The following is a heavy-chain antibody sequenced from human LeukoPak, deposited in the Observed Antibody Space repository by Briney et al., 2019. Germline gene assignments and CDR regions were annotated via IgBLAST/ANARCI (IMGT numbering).Heavy chain of an antibody. CDR2: IYHSGST. Sequence: SETLSLTCGVSGGSISSSYWWSWVRQPPGKGLEWIGEIYHSGSTNYNPSLKSRVTISMDKSKNQFSLNLSSVTAADTAVYYCARLKVEMATSDAFDIWGQGTMVTVSS. CDR3: ARLKVEMATSDAFDI. J-gene: IGHJ3*02. CDR1: GGSISSSYW. V-gene: IGHV4-4*02. D-gene: IGHD5-24*01.